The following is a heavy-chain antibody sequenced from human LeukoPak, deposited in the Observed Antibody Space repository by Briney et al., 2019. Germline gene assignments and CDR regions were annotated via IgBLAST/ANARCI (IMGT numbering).Heavy chain of an antibody. CDR2: VTGSGNTR. J-gene: IGHJ2*01. D-gene: IGHD3-3*01. V-gene: IGHV3-23*01. Sequence: PGGSLRLSCAASGFTFSSYAMSWVRQAPGKGLEGVSGVTGSGNTRYYADSVKGRFTISRDNSKNTLYLQMDSLRAEDTAVYYCAKAIRNLGWYFDLWGRGTLVTVSS. CDR1: GFTFSSYA. CDR3: AKAIRNLGWYFDL.